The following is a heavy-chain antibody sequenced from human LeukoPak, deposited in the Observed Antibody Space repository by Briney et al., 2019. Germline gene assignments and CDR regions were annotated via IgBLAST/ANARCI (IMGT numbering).Heavy chain of an antibody. Sequence: PGGSLRLSCAASGFTFSGSAMHWVRQASGKGLEWVGRIRSRANSYATSYGASVKGRFTISRDDSKNTAYLQMNSLKTEDTAVYFCTRRYYYDSSGNFQRDYWGQGTLVTVSS. CDR3: TRRYYYDSSGNFQRDY. CDR2: IRSRANSYAT. V-gene: IGHV3-73*01. J-gene: IGHJ4*02. CDR1: GFTFSGSA. D-gene: IGHD3-22*01.